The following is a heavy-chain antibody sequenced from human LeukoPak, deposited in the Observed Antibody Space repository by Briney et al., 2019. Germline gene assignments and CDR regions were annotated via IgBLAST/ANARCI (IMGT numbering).Heavy chain of an antibody. CDR3: AKDIEGRAAAGKDY. V-gene: IGHV3-33*06. CDR2: IWYDGSNK. Sequence: GRSLRLSCAASGFTFSSYGMHWVRQAPGKGLEWVAVIWYDGSNKYYADSVKGRFTISRDNSKNTLYLQMNSLRAKDTAVYYCAKDIEGRAAAGKDYWGQGTLVTVSS. CDR1: GFTFSSYG. D-gene: IGHD6-13*01. J-gene: IGHJ4*02.